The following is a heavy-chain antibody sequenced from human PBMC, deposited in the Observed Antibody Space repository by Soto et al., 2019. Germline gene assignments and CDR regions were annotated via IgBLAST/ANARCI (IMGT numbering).Heavy chain of an antibody. V-gene: IGHV3-23*01. CDR3: AKVCYYDFWSGYYGMDV. J-gene: IGHJ6*02. D-gene: IGHD3-3*01. CDR1: GFTFSSYA. CDR2: ISGSGGST. Sequence: GGSLRLSCAASGFTFSSYAMSWVRQAPGKGLEWVSAISGSGGSTYYADSVKGRFTISRDNSKNTLYLQMNSLRAEDTAVYYCAKVCYYDFWSGYYGMDVWGQGTTVTVSS.